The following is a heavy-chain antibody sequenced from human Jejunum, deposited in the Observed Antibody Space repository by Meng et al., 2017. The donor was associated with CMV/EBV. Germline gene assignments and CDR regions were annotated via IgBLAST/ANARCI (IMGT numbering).Heavy chain of an antibody. Sequence: SLTCTVSGGSTDSYYWTWIRQPPGKGLEWIEYVYYSGSTNYNPSLKSRVTISVDTSNNQFSLKLRYVTAADTAVYYCARDNRGMDVWGQGTTVTVSS. CDR1: GGSTDSYY. CDR3: ARDNRGMDV. V-gene: IGHV4-59*01. CDR2: VYYSGST. J-gene: IGHJ6*02.